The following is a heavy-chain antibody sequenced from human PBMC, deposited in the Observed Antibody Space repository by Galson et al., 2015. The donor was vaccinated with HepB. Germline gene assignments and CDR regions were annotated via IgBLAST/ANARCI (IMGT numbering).Heavy chain of an antibody. J-gene: IGHJ3*02. D-gene: IGHD3-22*01. CDR2: IYYSGST. CDR3: ARLPNYYDSRSAFDI. V-gene: IGHV4-59*01. CDR1: GGSISSYY. Sequence: SETLSLTCTVSGGSISSYYWSWIRQPPGKGLEWIGYIYYSGSTNYNPSLKSRVTISVDTSKNQFSLKLSSVTAADTAVYYCARLPNYYDSRSAFDIWGQGTMVTVSS.